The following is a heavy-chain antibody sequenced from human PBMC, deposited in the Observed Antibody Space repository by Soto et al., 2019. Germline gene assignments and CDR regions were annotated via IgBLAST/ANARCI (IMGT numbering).Heavy chain of an antibody. D-gene: IGHD3-22*01. CDR1: GFTFSSYA. Sequence: GESLKISCAASGFTFSSYAMHWVRQAPGKGLEWVAVISYDGSNKYYADSVKGRFTISRDNSKNTLYLQMNSLRAEDTAVYYCARSKYYYDSSGPRHSLFDLWGQGTLVTVSS. J-gene: IGHJ5*02. CDR3: ARSKYYYDSSGPRHSLFDL. V-gene: IGHV3-30-3*01. CDR2: ISYDGSNK.